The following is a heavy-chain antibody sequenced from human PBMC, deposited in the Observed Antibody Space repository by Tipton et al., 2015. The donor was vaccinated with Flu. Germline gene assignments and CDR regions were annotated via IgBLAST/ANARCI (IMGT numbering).Heavy chain of an antibody. Sequence: GSLRLSCVGSGITFSDHYIDWVRQAPGKGLEWVGRIRKNANSYTTEYAASVKGRFTVSRDESESSRDESKSSLYLQMNSLKTEDTAVYYCARERQLGAVPGTGIFYYYGMDVWGQGTTVTVSS. CDR2: IRKNANSYTT. J-gene: IGHJ6*02. D-gene: IGHD6-19*01. CDR1: GITFSDHY. V-gene: IGHV3-72*01. CDR3: ARERQLGAVPGTGIFYYYGMDV.